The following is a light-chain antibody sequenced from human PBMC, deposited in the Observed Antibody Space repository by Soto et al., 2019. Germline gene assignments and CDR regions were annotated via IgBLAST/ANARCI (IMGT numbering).Light chain of an antibody. Sequence: DVVMTQSPLSLPVTPGEPASISCNSSQRLLHSNGFNYLDWYLQRPGQSPQLLIYLGSNRASGVPDRFSGSGSGTDFTLKISRVEAEDVAVYYCMQALQSPRTFGQGSKLEIK. J-gene: IGKJ2*01. CDR1: QRLLHSNGFNY. V-gene: IGKV2-28*01. CDR3: MQALQSPRT. CDR2: LGS.